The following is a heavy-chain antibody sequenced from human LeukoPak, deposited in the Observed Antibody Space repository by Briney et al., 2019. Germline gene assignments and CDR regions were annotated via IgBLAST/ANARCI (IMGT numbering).Heavy chain of an antibody. J-gene: IGHJ4*02. CDR3: ARDWAIAAQILDY. V-gene: IGHV3-48*02. CDR1: GFTFSSYS. D-gene: IGHD6-6*01. CDR2: ISSSSSTI. Sequence: GGSLRLSCAASGFTFSSYSMNWVRQAPGKGLEWVSYISSSSSTIYYADSVKGRFTISRDNAKNSLYPQMNSLRDEDTAVYYCARDWAIAAQILDYWGQGTLVTVSS.